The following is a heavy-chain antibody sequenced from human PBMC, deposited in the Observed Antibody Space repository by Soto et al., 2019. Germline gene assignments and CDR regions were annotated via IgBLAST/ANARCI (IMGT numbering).Heavy chain of an antibody. CDR3: AREITSTAYDYMWANYRYSYYFDQ. Sequence: SETLSLTWTVSGDSISRYYWSWIRQPAGKGLEWIGRISTSGSTSCIPSLKSRVTMSGDTSKNQFSLKLHSVTAADTAVYYCAREITSTAYDYMWANYRYSYYFDQWGQGALVTVS. V-gene: IGHV4-4*07. CDR1: GDSISRYY. CDR2: ISTSGST. J-gene: IGHJ4*02. D-gene: IGHD3-16*02.